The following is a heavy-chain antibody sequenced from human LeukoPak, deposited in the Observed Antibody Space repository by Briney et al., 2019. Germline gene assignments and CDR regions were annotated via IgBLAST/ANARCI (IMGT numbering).Heavy chain of an antibody. CDR2: TYYRSKWYY. V-gene: IGHV6-1*01. CDR1: GDSISSDTSA. CDR3: ARDQWALNS. D-gene: IGHD1-26*01. Sequence: PSQTLSLTCAISGDSISSDTSAWNWIRQSPSRGLEWVGRTYYRSKWYYEFADSVRSRTNIYPDTSKNHFSLQLNSVTPEDTAVYYCARDQWALNSWGQGTLVTVSS. J-gene: IGHJ4*02.